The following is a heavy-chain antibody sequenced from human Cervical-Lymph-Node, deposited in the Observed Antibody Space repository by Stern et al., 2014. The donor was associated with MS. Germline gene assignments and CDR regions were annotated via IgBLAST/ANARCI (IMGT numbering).Heavy chain of an antibody. CDR2: INTLTGNP. J-gene: IGHJ4*02. CDR1: GYTFTTYA. V-gene: IGHV7-4-1*02. D-gene: IGHD3-16*02. Sequence: QVQLVESGSELKQPGASVKVSCKTSGYTFTTYAINWVRKAPGQGLEWMGWINTLTGNPTYAQDFTGRFVFTLDASISTTYLEIISLRAEDTAVYYCAKEGDYVWGNYRAMWGQGTLVTVSS. CDR3: AKEGDYVWGNYRAM.